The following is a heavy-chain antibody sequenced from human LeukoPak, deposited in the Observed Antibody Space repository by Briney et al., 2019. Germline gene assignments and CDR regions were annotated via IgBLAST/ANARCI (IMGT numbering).Heavy chain of an antibody. CDR1: GGSISSSDYY. V-gene: IGHV4-39*01. D-gene: IGHD5-18*01. Sequence: SETLSLTCTVSGGSISSSDYYWGWIRQPPGKGLEWIGTIYYSGTTFYNSSLKSRVTTSVDTSKNQFSLKLSSVTAADTAVYYCARRQGYTPNWFDPWGQGTLVTVSS. CDR3: ARRQGYTPNWFDP. CDR2: IYYSGTT. J-gene: IGHJ5*02.